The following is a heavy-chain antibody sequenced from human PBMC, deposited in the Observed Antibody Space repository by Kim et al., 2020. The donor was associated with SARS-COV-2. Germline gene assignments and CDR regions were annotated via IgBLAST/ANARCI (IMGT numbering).Heavy chain of an antibody. CDR2: ISYDGSNK. J-gene: IGHJ6*03. V-gene: IGHV3-30-3*01. D-gene: IGHD3-9*01. CDR3: ARDSWYYDILTGYYNLGPYYYYYCCMDV. Sequence: GGSLRLSCAASGFTFSSYAMHWVRQAPGKGLEWVAVISYDGSNKYYADSVKGRFTISRDNSKNTLYLQMNSLRAEDTAVYYCARDSWYYDILTGYYNLGPYYYYYCCMDVWGKGTTVTVSS. CDR1: GFTFSSYA.